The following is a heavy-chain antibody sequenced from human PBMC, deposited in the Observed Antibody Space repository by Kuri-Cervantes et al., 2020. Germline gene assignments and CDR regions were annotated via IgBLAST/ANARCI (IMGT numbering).Heavy chain of an antibody. CDR2: INTNTGNP. D-gene: IGHD3-10*01. CDR1: GCTFTRYA. Sequence: VQVTFKSSGCTFTRYAMNWMRQAPGQGLEWMGWINTNTGNPTYAQGFTGRFVFSLDTSVSTAYLQISSLKAEDTAVYYCARGATNYGSGSYDYYYDMDVWGQGTTVTVSS. V-gene: IGHV7-4-1*02. CDR3: ARGATNYGSGSYDYYYDMDV. J-gene: IGHJ6*02.